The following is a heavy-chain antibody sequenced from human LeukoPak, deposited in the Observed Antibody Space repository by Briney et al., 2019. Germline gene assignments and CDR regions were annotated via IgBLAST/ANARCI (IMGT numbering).Heavy chain of an antibody. CDR3: ARGQSYYGSGSYYNGEY. Sequence: ASVKVSCKASGYTFTSYDINWVRQATGQGLEWMGWMNPNSGNTGYAQKFQGRVTMTRNTSISTAYMELSSLRSEDTAVYYCARGQSYYGSGSYYNGEYWGQGTLVTVSS. CDR1: GYTFTSYD. J-gene: IGHJ4*02. V-gene: IGHV1-8*01. CDR2: MNPNSGNT. D-gene: IGHD3-10*01.